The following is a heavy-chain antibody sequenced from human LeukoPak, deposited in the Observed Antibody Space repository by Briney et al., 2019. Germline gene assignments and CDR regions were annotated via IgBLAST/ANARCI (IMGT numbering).Heavy chain of an antibody. CDR2: INHSGST. J-gene: IGHJ6*03. Sequence: SETLSLTYAVYGGSFSGYYWSWIRQPPGKGLEWIGEINHSGSTNYNPSLKSRVTISVDTSKNQFSLKLSSVTAADTAVYYCARGYCSGGSCYYYYYYMDVWGKGTTVTVSS. V-gene: IGHV4-34*01. D-gene: IGHD2-15*01. CDR3: ARGYCSGGSCYYYYYYMDV. CDR1: GGSFSGYY.